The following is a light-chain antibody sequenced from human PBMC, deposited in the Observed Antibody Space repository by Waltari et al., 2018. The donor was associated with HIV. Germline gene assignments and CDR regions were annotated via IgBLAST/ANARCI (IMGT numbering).Light chain of an antibody. CDR3: QSADSSRTYRV. CDR1: ALPKPY. Sequence: SYELTQPPSVSVSPGQTARITCSGDALPKPYAYWYQQQPGQAPVLVIYKDSERPSGIPERFSGSSSGTTVTLTISGVQAEDEADYYCQSADSSRTYRVFGGGTKLTVL. J-gene: IGLJ3*02. CDR2: KDS. V-gene: IGLV3-25*03.